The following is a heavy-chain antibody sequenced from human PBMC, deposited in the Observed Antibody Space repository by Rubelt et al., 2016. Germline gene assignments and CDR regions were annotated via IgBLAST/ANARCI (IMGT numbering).Heavy chain of an antibody. Sequence: VSYISSSSSYTNYADSVKGRFTISRDNAKNSLYLQMNSLRAEDTAVYYCARTDFWSGYYEYNWFDPWGQGTLVTVSP. D-gene: IGHD3-3*01. CDR3: ARTDFWSGYYEYNWFDP. J-gene: IGHJ5*02. CDR2: ISSSSSYT. V-gene: IGHV3-11*03.